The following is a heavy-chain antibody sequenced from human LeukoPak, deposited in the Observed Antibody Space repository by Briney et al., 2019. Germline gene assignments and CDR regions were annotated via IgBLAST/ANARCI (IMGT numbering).Heavy chain of an antibody. J-gene: IGHJ6*02. CDR1: GFPFCSYA. V-gene: IGHV3-64D*09. CDR2: ISDSGGST. Sequence: PGGSLRLSCSASGFPFCSYAMHWVRQAPGKGLEYVSAISDSGGSTYYADSVKGRFTISRDNSKYTLYLQMSSLRAEDTAVYFCVRGYSFGPYGMDVWGQGTTVTVSS. D-gene: IGHD2-15*01. CDR3: VRGYSFGPYGMDV.